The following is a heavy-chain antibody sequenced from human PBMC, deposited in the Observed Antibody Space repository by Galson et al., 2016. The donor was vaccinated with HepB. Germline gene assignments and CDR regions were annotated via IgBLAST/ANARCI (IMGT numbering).Heavy chain of an antibody. CDR3: AKALVRGSCYYYYYSMDV. Sequence: SLRLSCAASGFTSGEYAMHWVRQAPGKGLEWISGISWNSGRIGYADSVRGQFTISRDNVKNSLYLQMNSLRAADTALYYCAKALVRGSCYYYYYSMDVWGQGTTVTIS. J-gene: IGHJ6*02. CDR2: ISWNSGRI. CDR1: GFTSGEYA. V-gene: IGHV3-9*02. D-gene: IGHD3-10*01.